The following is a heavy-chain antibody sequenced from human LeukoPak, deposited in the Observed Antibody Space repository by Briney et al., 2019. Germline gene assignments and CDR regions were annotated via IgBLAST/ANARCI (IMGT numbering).Heavy chain of an antibody. Sequence: GGSLRLSCAASGFTFSSSAMSWVRQAPGKGLEWVSNISGSGSGGSTYYADSVKGRFTISRDNSKNTLYLQMNSLRAEDTAVYYCAKDGGYSYGYLSWFDPWGQGTLVTVSS. J-gene: IGHJ5*02. CDR2: ISGSGSGGST. CDR3: AKDGGYSYGYLSWFDP. D-gene: IGHD5-18*01. CDR1: GFTFSSSA. V-gene: IGHV3-23*01.